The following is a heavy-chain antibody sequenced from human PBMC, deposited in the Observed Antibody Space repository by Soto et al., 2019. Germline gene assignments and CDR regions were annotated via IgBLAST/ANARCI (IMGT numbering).Heavy chain of an antibody. Sequence: AAVKVSCKASGYTFTSCAMHWVRQAPGQMLEWMGWINAGNGNTKYSQKFQGRVTITRDTSASTAYMELSSLRSEDTAVYYCARVYTMIVGYGMDVWGQGTTVTVSS. CDR3: ARVYTMIVGYGMDV. J-gene: IGHJ6*02. CDR1: GYTFTSCA. CDR2: INAGNGNT. V-gene: IGHV1-3*01. D-gene: IGHD3-22*01.